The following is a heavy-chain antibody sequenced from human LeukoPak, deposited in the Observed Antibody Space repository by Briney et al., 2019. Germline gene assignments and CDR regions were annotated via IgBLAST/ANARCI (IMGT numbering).Heavy chain of an antibody. CDR1: GFNFSAYW. CDR3: GSGSTWLP. Sequence: GGSLRLSCAASGFNFSAYWMSWVRQAPGKGLEWVANIKEDGSEKHYVDSVRGRFSISRDNAKNSLYLQMNSLRAEDTAVYYCGSGSTWLPRGQGTLVTVS. D-gene: IGHD6-13*01. V-gene: IGHV3-7*01. J-gene: IGHJ4*02. CDR2: IKEDGSEK.